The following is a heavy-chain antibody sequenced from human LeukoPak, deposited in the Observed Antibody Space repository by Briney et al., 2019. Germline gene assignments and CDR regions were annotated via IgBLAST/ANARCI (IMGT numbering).Heavy chain of an antibody. CDR2: TYYSGST. J-gene: IGHJ4*02. CDR3: ARVLSSGYYGYFDY. D-gene: IGHD3-3*01. Sequence: TSETLSLTCTVSGGSISSYYWSWIRQPPGKGLEWIGYTYYSGSTNYNPSLKSRVTISVDTSKNQFSLKLSSVTAADTAVYYCARVLSSGYYGYFDYWGQGTLVTVSS. V-gene: IGHV4-59*01. CDR1: GGSISSYY.